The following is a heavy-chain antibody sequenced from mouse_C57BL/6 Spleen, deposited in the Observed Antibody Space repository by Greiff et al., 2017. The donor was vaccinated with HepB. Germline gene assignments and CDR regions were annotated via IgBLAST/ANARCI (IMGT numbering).Heavy chain of an antibody. CDR3: AMLYYGNYVDY. CDR1: GYTFTSYG. CDR2: IYPRSGNT. J-gene: IGHJ2*01. Sequence: VQLQQSGAELARPGASVKLSCKASGYTFTSYGISWVKQRTGQGLEWIGEIYPRSGNTYYNEKFKGKATLTADKSSSTAYMELRSLTSEDSAVYFCAMLYYGNYVDYWGQGTTLTVSS. V-gene: IGHV1-81*01. D-gene: IGHD2-1*01.